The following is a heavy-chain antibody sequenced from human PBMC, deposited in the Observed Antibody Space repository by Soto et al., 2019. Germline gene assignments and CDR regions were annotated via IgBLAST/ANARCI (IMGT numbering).Heavy chain of an antibody. D-gene: IGHD3-16*01. CDR1: GYTFTSYG. CDR3: SRLEGEGSYFDY. J-gene: IGHJ4*02. Sequence: ASVKVSCKASGYTFTSYGISWVRQAPGQGLEWMGWISAYNGNTNYAQKLQGRVTMTTDTSTSTAYLQMKSLKTEDTAVYYCSRLEGEGSYFDYWGQGTPVTVSS. V-gene: IGHV1-18*01. CDR2: ISAYNGNT.